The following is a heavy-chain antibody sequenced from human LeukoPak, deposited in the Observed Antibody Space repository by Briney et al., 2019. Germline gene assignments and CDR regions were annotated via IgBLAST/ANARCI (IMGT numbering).Heavy chain of an antibody. V-gene: IGHV3-23*01. CDR1: GFTFNSYA. CDR3: AKEGGIAAVQYQFDY. Sequence: GGSLRLSCAASGFTFNSYAMSWVRQAPWKGLEWVSTISGSGGSSYYADSVKGRFTISRDNSKNTLYLQMNSLRAEDTAVYYCAKEGGIAAVQYQFDYWGQGTLVTVSS. J-gene: IGHJ4*02. CDR2: ISGSGGSS. D-gene: IGHD6-13*01.